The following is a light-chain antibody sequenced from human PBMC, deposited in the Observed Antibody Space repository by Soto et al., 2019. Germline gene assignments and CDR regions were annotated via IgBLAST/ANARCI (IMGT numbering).Light chain of an antibody. Sequence: EIVLTQSPGTLSLSPGERATLSCRASQSVTSTYLAWYQQKPGQAPRLLIYGASTRATGIPDRFSGSGSGTDFPLTISRLEPEDFAVYYCQRYDISPFPFGQGTKREIK. CDR3: QRYDISPFP. J-gene: IGKJ2*01. CDR1: QSVTSTY. CDR2: GAS. V-gene: IGKV3-20*01.